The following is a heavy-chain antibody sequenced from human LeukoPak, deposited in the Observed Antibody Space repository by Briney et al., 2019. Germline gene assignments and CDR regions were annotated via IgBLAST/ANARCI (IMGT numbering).Heavy chain of an antibody. CDR2: ISAYNGNT. D-gene: IGHD5-18*01. V-gene: IGHV1-18*01. CDR1: GYTFTSYG. Sequence: ASVKVSCKASGYTFTSYGISWVRQAPGQGLEWMGWISAYNGNTNYAQKLQGRVTMTTDTSTSTAYMELRSLRSDDTAVYYCARLIRGYSYGYLGTIDYWGQGTLVTVSS. CDR3: ARLIRGYSYGYLGTIDY. J-gene: IGHJ4*02.